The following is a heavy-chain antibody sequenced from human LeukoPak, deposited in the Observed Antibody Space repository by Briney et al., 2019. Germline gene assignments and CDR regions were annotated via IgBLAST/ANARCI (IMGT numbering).Heavy chain of an antibody. CDR3: ARDYDLLLGSDGFDP. D-gene: IGHD1-26*01. CDR1: GYTFTSCV. J-gene: IGHJ5*02. Sequence: ASVKVSCKACGYTFTSCVISWVGQAPGQGPEWMGWISADNGITHYAQKVQGRLTMTTDTSTSTAYMELRSLRSDDTAVYYCARDYDLLLGSDGFDPWGQGTLVTVSA. CDR2: ISADNGIT. V-gene: IGHV1-18*04.